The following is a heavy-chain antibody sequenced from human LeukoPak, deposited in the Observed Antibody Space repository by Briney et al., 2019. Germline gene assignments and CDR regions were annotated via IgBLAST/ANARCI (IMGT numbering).Heavy chain of an antibody. CDR3: ARAPDYYDSSGYYWGSYYYMDV. V-gene: IGHV1-2*02. J-gene: IGHJ6*03. CDR1: GYTFTGYY. D-gene: IGHD3-22*01. Sequence: ASVKVSCKASGYTFTGYYMHWVRQAPGQALEWMGWINPNSGGTNYAQKFQGRVTMTRDPSISTAYMELSRLRSDDTAVYYCARAPDYYDSSGYYWGSYYYMDVWGKGTTVTVSS. CDR2: INPNSGGT.